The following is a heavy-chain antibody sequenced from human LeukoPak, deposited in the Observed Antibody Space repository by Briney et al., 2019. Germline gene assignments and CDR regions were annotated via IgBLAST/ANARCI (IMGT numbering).Heavy chain of an antibody. D-gene: IGHD5-12*01. CDR3: AHIVGTIDY. CDR1: GGSIGSNNW. CDR2: IYHSGTT. J-gene: IGHJ4*02. Sequence: SETLSLTCAVSGGSIGSNNWWSWVRQPPGKGLEWIGEIYHSGTTYYNPSLKSRVTISVDTSRNQFSLKLSSLTAADTAVYYCAHIVGTIDYWGQGTLVTVSS. V-gene: IGHV4-4*02.